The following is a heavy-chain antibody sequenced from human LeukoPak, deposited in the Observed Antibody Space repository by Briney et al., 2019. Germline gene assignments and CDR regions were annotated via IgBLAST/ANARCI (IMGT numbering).Heavy chain of an antibody. J-gene: IGHJ4*02. Sequence: SGPALVKPTQILTLTCTFSGFSLSTMGMCVSWIRQPPGKALEWLARIDWDDDKYYSTSLKTRLTISKDTSKNQVVLTMTNMDPVDTATYYCARIAKKNYYDSSGYFDSWGQGTLVTVSS. CDR2: IDWDDDK. D-gene: IGHD3-22*01. CDR1: GFSLSTMGMC. V-gene: IGHV2-70*11. CDR3: ARIAKKNYYDSSGYFDS.